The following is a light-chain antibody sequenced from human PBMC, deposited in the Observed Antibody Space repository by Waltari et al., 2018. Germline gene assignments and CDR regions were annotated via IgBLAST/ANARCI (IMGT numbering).Light chain of an antibody. J-gene: IGLJ2*01. CDR3: QSYDSRNLV. CDR2: ENN. Sequence: YTLTQPPSLSESPGRTVIISCPRSSGHIVSNDVHWFQQRPGSAPTIVIYENNLSPSGVPDRFSASIDRSSNSASLTISGLKTEDEADYYCQSYDSRNLVFGGGTKVTVL. V-gene: IGLV6-57*03. CDR1: SGHIVSND.